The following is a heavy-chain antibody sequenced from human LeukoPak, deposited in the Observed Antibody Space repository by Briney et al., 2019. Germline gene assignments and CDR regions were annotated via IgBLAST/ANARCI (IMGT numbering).Heavy chain of an antibody. CDR1: GYSISSGYY. CDR2: IYHSGST. CDR3: ARISGSGWYSGY. V-gene: IGHV4-38-2*02. J-gene: IGHJ4*02. D-gene: IGHD6-19*01. Sequence: SETLSLTCTVSGYSISSGYYWGWIRQPPGKGLEWIGSIYHSGSTYYNPSLKSRVTISVDTSKNQFSLKLSSVTAADTAVYYCARISGSGWYSGYWGQGTLVTVSS.